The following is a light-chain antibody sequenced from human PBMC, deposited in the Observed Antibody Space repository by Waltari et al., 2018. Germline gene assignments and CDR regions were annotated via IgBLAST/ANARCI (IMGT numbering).Light chain of an antibody. CDR1: QSISSY. Sequence: DIQMTQSPSSLSASVGDRVTITCRASQSISSYLNWYQQKPGKAPNLLIYAASSLQSGVPSRFSGRGSGTDFILTISSLQPADLATEYWQQSYKAPLAVGQGTKVEIK. V-gene: IGKV1-39*01. CDR3: QQSYKAPLA. J-gene: IGKJ1*01. CDR2: AAS.